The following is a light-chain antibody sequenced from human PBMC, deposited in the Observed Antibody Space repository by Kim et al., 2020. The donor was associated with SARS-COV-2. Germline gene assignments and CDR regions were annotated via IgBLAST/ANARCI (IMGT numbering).Light chain of an antibody. CDR1: QTVTNNY. V-gene: IGKV3-20*01. CDR3: QQYGGSPLFS. Sequence: EIVLTQSPGTLSLSPGERATLSCRASQTVTNNYLAWYQQKPGQAPRLLIYGASTRATGIPDRFSGSGSGTDFTLTISRLEPEDSTVYFCQQYGGSPLFSFGPGTKVDIK. CDR2: GAS. J-gene: IGKJ3*01.